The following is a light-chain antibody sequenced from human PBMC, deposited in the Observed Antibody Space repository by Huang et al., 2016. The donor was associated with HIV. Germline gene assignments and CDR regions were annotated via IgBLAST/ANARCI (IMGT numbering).Light chain of an antibody. J-gene: IGKJ1*01. CDR1: QSISSW. CDR2: QAS. Sequence: DIQMTQSPSTLSASVGDSVSITCRASQSISSWLAWYQQKQGKAPKLLIYQASSLQKGVPSRFSGSGSGTEFTLTISSLQPDDFATYYCQQYDSYSRWTFGQGTKVEVK. V-gene: IGKV1-5*03. CDR3: QQYDSYSRWT.